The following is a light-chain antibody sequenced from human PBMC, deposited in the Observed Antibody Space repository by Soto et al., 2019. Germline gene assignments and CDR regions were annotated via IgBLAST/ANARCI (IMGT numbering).Light chain of an antibody. CDR3: GSWDSSLTDYV. CDR1: SSNIGGNS. Sequence: QYVLRQSPSVSSAPGQMVTIACAASSSNIGGNSVSWYQQLPGTAPKLLIYDDNKRPSGIPDRFSGSKSGTSATLGITGFQTGDEADYYCGSWDSSLTDYVFGTGTKVTVL. CDR2: DDN. V-gene: IGLV1-51*01. J-gene: IGLJ1*01.